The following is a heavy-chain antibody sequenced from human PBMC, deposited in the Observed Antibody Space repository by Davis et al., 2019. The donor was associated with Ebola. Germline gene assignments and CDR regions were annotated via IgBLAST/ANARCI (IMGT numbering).Heavy chain of an antibody. CDR3: AKDRETSGWGTGDY. D-gene: IGHD6-19*01. V-gene: IGHV3-7*03. Sequence: PGGSLRLSCAASGFTFSSYWMSWVRQAPGKGLEWVANIKQDGSEKYYVDSVKGRFTISRDNAKNSLYLQMNSLRAEDTAVYYCAKDRETSGWGTGDYWGQGTLVTVSS. CDR2: IKQDGSEK. CDR1: GFTFSSYW. J-gene: IGHJ4*02.